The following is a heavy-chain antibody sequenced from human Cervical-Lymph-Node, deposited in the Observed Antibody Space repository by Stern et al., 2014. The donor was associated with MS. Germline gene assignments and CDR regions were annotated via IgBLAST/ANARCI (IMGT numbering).Heavy chain of an antibody. CDR3: ARDNKVFGIDV. J-gene: IGHJ6*02. D-gene: IGHD2/OR15-2a*01. V-gene: IGHV3-72*01. CDR1: GFTFSDHF. Sequence: EVQLVESGGGLVQPGGSLRLSCVGSGFTFSDHFIDWVRPAPGKGLEWVGRIRNKASHYSTEYAASVKGRFTFSRDDSENSLFVQMNSLRIEDTAIYYCARDNKVFGIDVLGQGTSVTVSS. CDR2: IRNKASHYST.